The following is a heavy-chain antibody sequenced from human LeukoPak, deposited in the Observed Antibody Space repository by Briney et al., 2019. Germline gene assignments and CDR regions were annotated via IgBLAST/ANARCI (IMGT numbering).Heavy chain of an antibody. Sequence: PGGSLRLSCAASGFTFSSYGMHWVRQAPGKGLEWVAVIWYGGSNKYYADSVKGRFTISRDNSKNTLYLQMNSLRAEDTAVYYCAKGQGDYYGSEFLDAFDIWGQGTMVTVSS. CDR3: AKGQGDYYGSEFLDAFDI. D-gene: IGHD3-10*01. J-gene: IGHJ3*02. CDR2: IWYGGSNK. CDR1: GFTFSSYG. V-gene: IGHV3-30*02.